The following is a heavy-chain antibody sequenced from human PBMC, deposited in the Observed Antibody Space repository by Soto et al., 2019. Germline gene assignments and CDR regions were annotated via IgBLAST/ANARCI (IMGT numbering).Heavy chain of an antibody. CDR1: GGSISMNW. Sequence: SETLSLTCAVSGGSISMNWWSWVRQPPGKGLEWIGEIYHSGSTNYNPSLKSRVTISVDKSKNQFSLKMSSVTAADTAVYYCARVVQGIDYWGQGTLVTVSS. CDR3: ARVVQGIDY. D-gene: IGHD3-10*01. CDR2: IYHSGST. V-gene: IGHV4-4*02. J-gene: IGHJ4*02.